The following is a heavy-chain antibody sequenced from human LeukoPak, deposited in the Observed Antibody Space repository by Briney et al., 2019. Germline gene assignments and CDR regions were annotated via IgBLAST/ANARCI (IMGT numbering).Heavy chain of an antibody. V-gene: IGHV3-30*04. CDR3: ARNDYGDYYFDY. CDR2: TSYDGSNK. CDR1: GFTFSSHA. D-gene: IGHD4-17*01. Sequence: PGGSLGLSCAAAGFTFSSHAMHWVRQAPGKGLEWVAVTSYDGSNKYYADSVKGRFTISRDNSKNTLYLQMNSLRAEDTAVYYCARNDYGDYYFDYWGQGTLVTVSS. J-gene: IGHJ4*02.